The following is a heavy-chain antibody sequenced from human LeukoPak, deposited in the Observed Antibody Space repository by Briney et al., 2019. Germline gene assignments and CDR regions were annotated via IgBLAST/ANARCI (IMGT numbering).Heavy chain of an antibody. D-gene: IGHD3-22*01. CDR3: AKKSSGSYPFDF. CDR1: GFTFSNSA. V-gene: IGHV3-23*01. CDR2: ISPSGGTT. J-gene: IGHJ4*02. Sequence: GGSLRLSCAASGFTFSNSAMSWVRQAPGKGLEWVSSISPSGGTTYYADSVKGRFTISRDNSRNTLYLQMNSLRAEDTAVYDCAKKSSGSYPFDFWGQGTLVTVSS.